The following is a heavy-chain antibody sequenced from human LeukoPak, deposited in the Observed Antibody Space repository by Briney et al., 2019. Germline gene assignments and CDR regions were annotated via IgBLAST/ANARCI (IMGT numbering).Heavy chain of an antibody. D-gene: IGHD3-22*01. CDR3: ARERSDYYDSSDAFDI. CDR2: IYYSGST. CDR1: GGSISSYY. Sequence: SETLSLTCTVSGGSISSYYWSWIRQPPGKALEWIGYIYYSGSTNYNPSLKSRVTISVDTSKNQFSLKLSSVTAADTAVYYCARERSDYYDSSDAFDIWGQGTMVTVSS. J-gene: IGHJ3*02. V-gene: IGHV4-59*08.